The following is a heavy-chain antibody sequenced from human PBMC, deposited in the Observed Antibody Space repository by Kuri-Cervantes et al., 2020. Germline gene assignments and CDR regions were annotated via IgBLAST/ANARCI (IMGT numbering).Heavy chain of an antibody. CDR2: ISYDGSNK. Sequence: GESLKISCAASGFTFSSYGIHWVRQAPGKGLEWVAVISYDGSNKYYADSVKGRFTISRDNSKNTLYLQMNSLKTEDTAVYYCTTEFTIFKNWGQGTLVTVSS. CDR1: GFTFSSYG. V-gene: IGHV3-30*03. CDR3: TTEFTIFKN. D-gene: IGHD3-3*01. J-gene: IGHJ4*02.